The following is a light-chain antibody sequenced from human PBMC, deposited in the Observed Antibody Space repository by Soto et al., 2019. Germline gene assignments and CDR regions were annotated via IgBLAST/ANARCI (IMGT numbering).Light chain of an antibody. CDR3: NSQTTSGIRA. CDR1: STDVGDSNH. J-gene: IGLJ1*01. CDR2: EVS. V-gene: IGLV2-14*01. Sequence: QSALTQPASVSGSPGQSITISCTVTSTDVGDSNHVSWYQHHPGKAPKLIIYEVSYRPSGVSNRFSGSKSAYTASLTISGLQVEDEADYYCNSQTTSGIRAFGNRTKVTVL.